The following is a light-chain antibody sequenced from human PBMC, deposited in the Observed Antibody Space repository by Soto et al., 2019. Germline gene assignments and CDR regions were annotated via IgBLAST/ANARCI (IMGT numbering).Light chain of an antibody. CDR1: QSITRSY. J-gene: IGKJ1*01. V-gene: IGKV3-20*01. Sequence: EIVLTQSPGTLSLSPGERATLSCRASQSITRSYIAWYQQKPGQAPRLLIYDASSRATGIPDRFGGSGSGTDFTLTISRLEPEDFAVYYCQQYSSSPETFGQGTKVDNK. CDR3: QQYSSSPET. CDR2: DAS.